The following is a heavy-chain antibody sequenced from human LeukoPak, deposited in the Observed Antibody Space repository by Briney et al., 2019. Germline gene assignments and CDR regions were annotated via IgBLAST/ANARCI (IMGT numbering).Heavy chain of an antibody. V-gene: IGHV4-59*01. CDR1: GDSINSNY. CDR3: ARLLAGCPGGRCRAHFDC. Sequence: SESLSLTCSVSGDSINSNYWSWMRQPPGKGLEWIGYIYYGGSTNYNPSLKSRVSMSVDTSKNQFSLNLSSVTAADTAVYHCARLLAGCPGGRCRAHFDCWGQGTLVTVSS. CDR2: IYYGGST. J-gene: IGHJ4*02. D-gene: IGHD2-15*01.